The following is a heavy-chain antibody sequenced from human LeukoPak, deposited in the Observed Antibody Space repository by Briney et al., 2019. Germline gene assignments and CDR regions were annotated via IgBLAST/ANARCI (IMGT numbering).Heavy chain of an antibody. Sequence: GGSLRLSCAASGFTVSSNYMSWVRQAPGKGLEWVSVIYSGGNTYYADSVKGRFTISRDNSKNTLYLQMNSLRAEDTAVYHCAREAGLYDSSGYYLDYWGQGTLVTVSS. CDR1: GFTVSSNY. V-gene: IGHV3-66*01. J-gene: IGHJ4*02. CDR2: IYSGGNT. D-gene: IGHD3-22*01. CDR3: AREAGLYDSSGYYLDY.